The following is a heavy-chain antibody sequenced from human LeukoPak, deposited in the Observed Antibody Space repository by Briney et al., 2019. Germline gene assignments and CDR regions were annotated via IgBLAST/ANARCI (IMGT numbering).Heavy chain of an antibody. V-gene: IGHV3-11*01. D-gene: IGHD3-3*01. J-gene: IGHJ4*02. CDR3: ARDVVDFWSGYSHYFDY. CDR1: GFTFSDYH. CDR2: ISSSGSTI. Sequence: GGSLRLSCAASGFTFSDYHMSWIRQAPGKGLEWVSYISSSGSTIYYADSVKGRFTISRDNAKNSLYLQMNSLRAEDTAVYYCARDVVDFWSGYSHYFDYWGQGTLVTVSS.